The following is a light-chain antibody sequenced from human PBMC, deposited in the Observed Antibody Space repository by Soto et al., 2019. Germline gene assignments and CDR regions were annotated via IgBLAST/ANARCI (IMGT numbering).Light chain of an antibody. CDR2: EVN. CDR1: SSDLGSYNY. V-gene: IGLV2-8*01. CDR3: SSYAGSSNYV. Sequence: QSALTQPPSASGSPGQSVTISCTGTSSDLGSYNYVSWYQQYPGKAPKLLIYEVNKRPSGVPDRFSGSKSGNTASLTVSGLQAEDEADYYCSSYAGSSNYVFGTGTKLTVL. J-gene: IGLJ1*01.